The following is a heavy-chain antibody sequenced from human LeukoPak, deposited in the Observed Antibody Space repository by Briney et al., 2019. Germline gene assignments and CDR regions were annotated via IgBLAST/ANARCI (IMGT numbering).Heavy chain of an antibody. V-gene: IGHV3-23*01. Sequence: GGSLRLSCAASGFTFNNYAMSWVRQAPGKVLEWVSAITGSGDDTYHADSVKGRFTISRDNSKNTLYLQMNSLRAEDTAVYYCAKGSRNSRPHYFDFWGQGTLVTVSP. J-gene: IGHJ4*02. CDR1: GFTFNNYA. CDR2: ITGSGDDT. D-gene: IGHD6-19*01. CDR3: AKGSRNSRPHYFDF.